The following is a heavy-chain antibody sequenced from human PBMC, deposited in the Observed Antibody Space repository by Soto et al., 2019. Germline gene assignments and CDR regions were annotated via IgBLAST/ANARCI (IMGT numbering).Heavy chain of an antibody. CDR1: GLTVSTNP. Sequence: EVQLVESGGGLAQPGGSLRLSCAASGLTVSTNPMSWVRQAPGKGLEWVSVIYIGGGTHYADSVKGRFTISRDNSKNTVNLQMNSLRPEDTAVYYCARDGSGHWGQGTLVTVSS. CDR2: IYIGGGT. CDR3: ARDGSGH. J-gene: IGHJ4*02. V-gene: IGHV3-66*01.